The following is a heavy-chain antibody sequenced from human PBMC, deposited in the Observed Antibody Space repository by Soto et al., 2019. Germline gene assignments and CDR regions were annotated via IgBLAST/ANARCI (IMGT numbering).Heavy chain of an antibody. CDR2: IIPIFGTA. D-gene: IGHD6-6*01. V-gene: IGHV1-69*06. J-gene: IGHJ5*02. CDR3: ASAGYSSSSLAWFDP. Sequence: SVKVSCKASGGTFSSYAISWVRQAPGQGLEWMGGIIPIFGTANYAQKFQGRVTITADKSTGTAYMELSSLRSEDTAVYYCASAGYSSSSLAWFDPWGQGTLVTVSS. CDR1: GGTFSSYA.